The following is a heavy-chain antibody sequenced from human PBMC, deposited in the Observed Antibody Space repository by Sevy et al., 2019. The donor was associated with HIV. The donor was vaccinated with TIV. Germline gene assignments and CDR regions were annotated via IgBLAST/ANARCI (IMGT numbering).Heavy chain of an antibody. CDR1: GFTFSNAW. V-gene: IGHV3-15*01. CDR2: IKSKTDGGTT. J-gene: IGHJ4*02. Sequence: GGSLRLSCAASGFTFSNAWMSWVRQAPGKGLEWVGRIKSKTDGGTTDYAEPVKGRFTISRDDSKNTLYLQMNSLKTEDTAVYYCTTVIGHGYYFDYWGQGTLVTVSS. CDR3: TTVIGHGYYFDY. D-gene: IGHD3-22*01.